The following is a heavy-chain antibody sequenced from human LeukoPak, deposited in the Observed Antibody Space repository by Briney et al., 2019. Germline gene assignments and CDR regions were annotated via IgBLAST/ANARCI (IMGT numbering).Heavy chain of an antibody. D-gene: IGHD3-22*01. Sequence: ASVKVSCKASGYTFTSYDINWVRQAPGQGLEWMGWMNPKSGNSGYAQKFQGRVTMTRNTSIATAYMEVSNLRFDDTAVYYCVDPDRWGQGTLVTVSS. V-gene: IGHV1-8*01. J-gene: IGHJ1*01. CDR1: GYTFTSYD. CDR2: MNPKSGNS. CDR3: VDPDR.